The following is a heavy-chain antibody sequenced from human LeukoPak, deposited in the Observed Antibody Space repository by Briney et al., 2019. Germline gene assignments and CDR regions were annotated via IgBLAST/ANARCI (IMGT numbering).Heavy chain of an antibody. V-gene: IGHV4-38-2*02. CDR3: ARIAVAALDY. J-gene: IGHJ4*02. Sequence: SETLSLTCTVSGYSISSGYYWGWIRQPPGKGLEWIGSIYHSGSTYYNPSLKSRVTISVGTSKNQFSLKLSSVTAADTAVYYCARIAVAALDYWGQGTLVTVSS. CDR2: IYHSGST. D-gene: IGHD6-19*01. CDR1: GYSISSGYY.